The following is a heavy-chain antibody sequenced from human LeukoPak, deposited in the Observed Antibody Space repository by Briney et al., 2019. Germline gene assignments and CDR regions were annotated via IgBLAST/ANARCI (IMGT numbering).Heavy chain of an antibody. CDR1: GFTFNNYA. J-gene: IGHJ4*02. CDR3: AKDGPGYYDSSGYLDY. V-gene: IGHV3-23*01. CDR2: ISGSGGST. D-gene: IGHD3-22*01. Sequence: TGGSLRLSCAASGFTFNNYAMSWVRQAPGKGLEWVSAISGSGGSTYYADSVKGRFTISRDNSKNTLYLQMNSLRAEGTALYYCAKDGPGYYDSSGYLDYWGQGTLVTVSS.